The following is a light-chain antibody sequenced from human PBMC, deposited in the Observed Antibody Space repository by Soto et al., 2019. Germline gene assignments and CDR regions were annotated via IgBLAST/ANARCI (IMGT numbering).Light chain of an antibody. Sequence: QSVLTQPASVSGSPGQSITISCTGTSSVVGDYNYVSWYLQYPGKAPKLMIYEVSNRPSGVSNRFSGSKSGNTASLTISGLQAEDEADYYCSSYTSSGTYVFGTGTKVTVL. CDR3: SSYTSSGTYV. J-gene: IGLJ1*01. CDR2: EVS. CDR1: SSVVGDYNY. V-gene: IGLV2-14*01.